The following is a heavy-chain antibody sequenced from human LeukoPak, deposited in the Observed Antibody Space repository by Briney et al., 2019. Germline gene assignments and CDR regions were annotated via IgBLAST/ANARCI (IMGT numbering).Heavy chain of an antibody. J-gene: IGHJ4*02. D-gene: IGHD3-22*01. CDR2: ISSSSSTI. CDR1: GFTFSSYS. Sequence: AGGSLRLSCAASGFTFSSYSMNWVRQAPGKGLEWVSYISSSSSTIYYADSVKGRFTISRDNAKNSLYLQMNSLRAEDTAVYYCARFGPMIVVASYYFDYWGQGTLVTVSS. V-gene: IGHV3-48*01. CDR3: ARFGPMIVVASYYFDY.